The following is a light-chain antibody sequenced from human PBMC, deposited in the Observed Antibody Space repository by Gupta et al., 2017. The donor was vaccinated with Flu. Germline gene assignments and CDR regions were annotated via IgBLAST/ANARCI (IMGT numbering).Light chain of an antibody. CDR2: EDN. CDR1: SGSIGSNY. Sequence: NFLLTQPHSVSESPWKTVTISCARSSGSIGSNYVQWFQQRPGSAPTTVMYEDNQRPSGVPDRFSGSTDSSANSASLIITGLKTEDEADYYCQSFYVTTRAWVFGGGTKLTVL. V-gene: IGLV6-57*03. J-gene: IGLJ3*02. CDR3: QSFYVTTRAWV.